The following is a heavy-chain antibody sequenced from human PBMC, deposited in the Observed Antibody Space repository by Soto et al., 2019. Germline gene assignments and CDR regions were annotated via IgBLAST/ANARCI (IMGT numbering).Heavy chain of an antibody. Sequence: QVQLVESGGGVVQPGRSLRLSCAASGFTFSSYGMHWVRQAPGKGLEWVAVIWYDGSNKYYADSVKGRFTISRDNSKNTLYLQMNSLRAEDTAVYYCARGNIAVAGTRGVYFDYWGQGTLVTVSS. CDR3: ARGNIAVAGTRGVYFDY. J-gene: IGHJ4*02. CDR2: IWYDGSNK. D-gene: IGHD6-19*01. V-gene: IGHV3-33*01. CDR1: GFTFSSYG.